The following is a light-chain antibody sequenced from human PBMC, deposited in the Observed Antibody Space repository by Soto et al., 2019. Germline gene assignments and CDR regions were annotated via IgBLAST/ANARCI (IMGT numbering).Light chain of an antibody. Sequence: IVLTQSPGTLSLSPGDRATLSCRAGQALNSNFQAWYQQSPGQAPSNYLAWCHQKPGQAPRLLIYGASSRATGIPDRFSGSGSGTDFTLTISRLEPEDFAVYYCQQYGSSPFTFGPGTRVDI. CDR2: GAS. CDR1: QALNSNFQAWYQQSPGQAPSNY. J-gene: IGKJ3*01. V-gene: IGKV3-20*01. CDR3: QQYGSSPFT.